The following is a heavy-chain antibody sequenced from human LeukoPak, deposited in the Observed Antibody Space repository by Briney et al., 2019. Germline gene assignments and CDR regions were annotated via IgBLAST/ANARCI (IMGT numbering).Heavy chain of an antibody. J-gene: IGHJ5*02. CDR3: ARLSHYYDSSGHNWFDP. V-gene: IGHV4-30-4*07. CDR2: IYYSGRT. CDR1: GGSVGSDTYS. Sequence: SQTLSLTCAVSGGSVGSDTYSWSWIRQPPGKGLEWIGYIYYSGRTYYNPSLKSRVTISVDTSKNQFSLKLSSVTAADTAAYYCARLSHYYDSSGHNWFDPWGQGTLVTVSS. D-gene: IGHD3-22*01.